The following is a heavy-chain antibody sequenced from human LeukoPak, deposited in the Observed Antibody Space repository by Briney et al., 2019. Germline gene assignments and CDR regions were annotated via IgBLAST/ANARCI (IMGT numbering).Heavy chain of an antibody. CDR3: TSSGYVWDYFDY. D-gene: IGHD5-12*01. CDR2: IRSKANTYAT. CDR1: GFTFSGSA. Sequence: GGSLRLSCATSGFTFSGSAMHWVRQASGKGLEWVGRIRSKANTYATAYAASVTGRFTISRDDSKNTAYLQMNNLKTEDTAVYYCTSSGYVWDYFDYWGQGTLVTVSS. V-gene: IGHV3-73*01. J-gene: IGHJ4*02.